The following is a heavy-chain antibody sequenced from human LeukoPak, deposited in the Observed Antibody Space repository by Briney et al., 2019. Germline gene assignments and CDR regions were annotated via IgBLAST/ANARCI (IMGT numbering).Heavy chain of an antibody. CDR1: GFTFSSYE. CDR3: VIRKSGNAIDY. CDR2: ISSSGNNI. D-gene: IGHD5-12*01. V-gene: IGHV3-48*03. Sequence: GGSLRLSCAASGFTFSSYEMNWVRQAPGKGLEWVSYISSSGNNIYYADSVKGRFTISRDNAKNSLYLLMNSLRAEDTAVYYCVIRKSGNAIDYWGQGTLVTVSS. J-gene: IGHJ4*02.